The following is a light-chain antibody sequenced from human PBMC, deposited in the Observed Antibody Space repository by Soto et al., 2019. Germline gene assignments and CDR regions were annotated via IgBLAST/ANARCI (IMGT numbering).Light chain of an antibody. J-gene: IGKJ3*01. CDR2: DAS. CDR3: QQLQRCPIT. Sequence: DIQMTPPPSTLSGSVGARVTITGRASQSISSWLAWFQQKPGKAPKLLIYDASSLETGVPSRFRGSGSGTEFTLTISSLQPDDFATYHCQQLQRCPITFGHGTKVDI. V-gene: IGKV1-5*01. CDR1: QSISSW.